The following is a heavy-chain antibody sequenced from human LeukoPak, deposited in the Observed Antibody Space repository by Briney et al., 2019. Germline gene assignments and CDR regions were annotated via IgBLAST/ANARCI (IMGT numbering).Heavy chain of an antibody. CDR1: GYSISSGYY. V-gene: IGHV4-38-2*02. Sequence: SETLSLTCTVSGYSISSGYYWGWIRQPPGKGLEWIGSIYHSGSTYYNPSLKSRVTISVDTSKNQFSLKLSSVTAADTAVYYCARDVGRGSYYFGQSDYFDYWGQGTLVTVSS. CDR3: ARDVGRGSYYFGQSDYFDY. CDR2: IYHSGST. J-gene: IGHJ4*02. D-gene: IGHD1-26*01.